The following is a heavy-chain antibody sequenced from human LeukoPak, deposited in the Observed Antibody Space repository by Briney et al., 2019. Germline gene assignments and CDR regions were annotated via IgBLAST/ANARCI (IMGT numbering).Heavy chain of an antibody. V-gene: IGHV1-3*01. CDR1: GYTFTSYA. D-gene: IGHD6-19*01. Sequence: GASVKVTCKVSGYTFTSYAMHWMRQAPGQRLEWMGWINAGNSNTKYSQKFQGRITITRNTSASTAYMELRSLRSEDTAVYYCARDRGIAVAKGEFDYWGQGTLVTVSS. CDR3: ARDRGIAVAKGEFDY. J-gene: IGHJ4*02. CDR2: INAGNSNT.